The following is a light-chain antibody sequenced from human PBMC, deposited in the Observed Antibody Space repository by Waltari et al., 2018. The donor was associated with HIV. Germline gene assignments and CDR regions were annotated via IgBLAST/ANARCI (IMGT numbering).Light chain of an antibody. J-gene: IGKJ2*03. Sequence: EIVVTLSPATLSVSPGERATLSCRASQSVGSKLAWYQQRPGQAPRLLIYVASTRATGVPARFSGSGSGTDFTLTISSLQSEDFAVYYCQQYNTWPPGNSFGQGTKLEIK. CDR2: VAS. V-gene: IGKV3-15*01. CDR1: QSVGSK. CDR3: QQYNTWPPGNS.